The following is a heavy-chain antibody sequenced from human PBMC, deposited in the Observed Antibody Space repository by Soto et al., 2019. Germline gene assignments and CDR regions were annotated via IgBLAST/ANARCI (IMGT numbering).Heavy chain of an antibody. Sequence: QVQLQQWGAGLLKPSETLSLTCAVYGGSFSGYYWSWIRQPPGKGLEWIGEINHSGSTNYNPSLNSRVTISVDTSKNQFSLQLSSVTAADTAVYYCARGRSHCSGGSCYSGYYYYGMDAWGQGTTVTVSS. D-gene: IGHD2-15*01. J-gene: IGHJ6*02. V-gene: IGHV4-34*01. CDR1: GGSFSGYY. CDR2: INHSGST. CDR3: ARGRSHCSGGSCYSGYYYYGMDA.